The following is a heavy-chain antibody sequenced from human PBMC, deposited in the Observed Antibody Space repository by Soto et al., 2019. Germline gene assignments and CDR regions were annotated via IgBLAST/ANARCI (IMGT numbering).Heavy chain of an antibody. D-gene: IGHD2-8*01. CDR1: GFTFSSYA. CDR2: ISASGGGT. Sequence: EVQLLESGGALVQPGGSLRLSCAASGFTFSSYAMSWVRQAPGKGLEWVSLISASGGGTYYADSVKGRFTISRDNAKNTLYLQMNSLSAEDTAVFHCAKHMSNGSPDYWGQGTLVTVSS. J-gene: IGHJ4*02. V-gene: IGHV3-23*01. CDR3: AKHMSNGSPDY.